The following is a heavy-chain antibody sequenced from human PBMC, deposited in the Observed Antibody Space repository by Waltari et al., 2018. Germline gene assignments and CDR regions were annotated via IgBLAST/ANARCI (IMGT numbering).Heavy chain of an antibody. CDR1: GGSISSSSYY. Sequence: QLQLQESGPGLVKPSETLSLTCTVSGGSISSSSYYWGWLRQPPGKGLEWIGSIYYSGSTYYNPSLKSRVTISVDTSKNQFSLKLSSVTAADTAVYYCARDLPVIGANYYFDYWGQGTLVTVSS. CDR3: ARDLPVIGANYYFDY. J-gene: IGHJ4*02. CDR2: IYYSGST. D-gene: IGHD5-12*01. V-gene: IGHV4-39*07.